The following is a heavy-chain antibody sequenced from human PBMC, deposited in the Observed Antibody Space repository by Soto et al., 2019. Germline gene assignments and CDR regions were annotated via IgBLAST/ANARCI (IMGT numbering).Heavy chain of an antibody. CDR3: ARVPSAMDSGYEKNWFDP. CDR2: IIPIFGTA. D-gene: IGHD5-12*01. J-gene: IGHJ5*02. Sequence: QVQLVQSGAEVKKPGSSVNVSCKASGGTFSSYAISWVRQAPGQGLEWMGGIIPIFGTANYAQKFQGRVTITADESTSTAYMELSSLRSEDTAVYYCARVPSAMDSGYEKNWFDPWGQGTLVTVSS. V-gene: IGHV1-69*01. CDR1: GGTFSSYA.